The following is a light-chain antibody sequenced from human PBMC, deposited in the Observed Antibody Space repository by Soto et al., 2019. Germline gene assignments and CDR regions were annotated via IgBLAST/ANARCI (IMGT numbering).Light chain of an antibody. Sequence: DIQMTQSPSSLSASVGDRDTITCRASQSLNSYVNWYQQKPGKAPKLLIYAASNLQSGVPSRFSGSESGTALTLTISSLQAEDFATYYCQQSYNAPYTFGQGTKVDIK. J-gene: IGKJ2*01. CDR1: QSLNSY. CDR2: AAS. V-gene: IGKV1-39*01. CDR3: QQSYNAPYT.